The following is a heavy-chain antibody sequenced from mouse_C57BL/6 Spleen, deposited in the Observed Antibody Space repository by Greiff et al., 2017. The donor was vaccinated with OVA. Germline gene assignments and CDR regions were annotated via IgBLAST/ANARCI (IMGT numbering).Heavy chain of an antibody. CDR2: IYPGDGDT. Sequence: QVQLQQSGPELVKPGASVKISCKASGYAFSSSWMNWVKQRPGKGLEWIGRIYPGDGDTNYNGKFKGKATLTADKSSSTAYMQLSSLTSEDSAVYFCARSRSNEDYAMDYWGQGTSVTVSS. CDR3: ARSRSNEDYAMDY. V-gene: IGHV1-82*01. D-gene: IGHD2-5*01. CDR1: GYAFSSSW. J-gene: IGHJ4*01.